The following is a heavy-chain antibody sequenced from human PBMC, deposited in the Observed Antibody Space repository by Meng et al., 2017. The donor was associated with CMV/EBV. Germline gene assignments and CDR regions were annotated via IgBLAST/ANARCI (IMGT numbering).Heavy chain of an antibody. CDR1: GGSISSYY. CDR3: ARGLKDYDFWSGYHTDYYYYYGMDV. D-gene: IGHD3-3*01. Sequence: SETLSLTCTVSGGSISSYYCSWIRQPPGKGLEWIGYIYYSGSTNYNPSLKSRVTISVDTSKTQFSLKLSSVTAADTAVYYCARGLKDYDFWSGYHTDYYYYYGMDVWGQGTTVTVSS. CDR2: IYYSGST. J-gene: IGHJ6*02. V-gene: IGHV4-59*01.